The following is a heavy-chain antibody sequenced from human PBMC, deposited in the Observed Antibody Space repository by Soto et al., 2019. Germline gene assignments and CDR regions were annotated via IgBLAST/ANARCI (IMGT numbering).Heavy chain of an antibody. D-gene: IGHD3-10*01. V-gene: IGHV4-59*08. CDR3: ARQGFGPLHGLVDV. CDR1: GGSISSYY. J-gene: IGHJ6*02. CDR2: VKHSWGS. Sequence: QVQLQESGPGLVKPSETMSLSCTVSGGSISSYYWSWFRPSPGKRMEWSGYVKHSWGSSYNPSLQSGVALSLITSKSQSSLTVTSVTATDTAVYYCARQGFGPLHGLVDVWGQGNTVTVSS.